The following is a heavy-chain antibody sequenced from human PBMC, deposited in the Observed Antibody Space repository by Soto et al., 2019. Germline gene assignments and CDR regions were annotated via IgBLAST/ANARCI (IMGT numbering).Heavy chain of an antibody. Sequence: GGSLRLSCAASAFTFSDYYMGWIRQAPGKGLEWLSYISGNGNTIYYADSVKGRFTISRDNAKNLLYLQMNSLRAEDTAVYYCAARPRTTGTTLVPYWGQGTLVTVSS. CDR3: AARPRTTGTTLVPY. J-gene: IGHJ4*02. V-gene: IGHV3-11*04. CDR2: ISGNGNTI. D-gene: IGHD1-1*01. CDR1: AFTFSDYY.